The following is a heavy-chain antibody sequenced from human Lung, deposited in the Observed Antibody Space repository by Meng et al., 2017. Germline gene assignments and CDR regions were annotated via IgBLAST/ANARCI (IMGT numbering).Heavy chain of an antibody. Sequence: QLQIQQGGAGRLKPSETLSLTGAVYGGSFSGYYWSWIRQPPGKGLEWIGEINHSGSTNYNPSLKSRVTISVDTSKNQFPLKLSSVTAADTAVYYCARPKQANWYFDLWGRGTLVTVSS. CDR3: ARPKQANWYFDL. CDR1: GGSFSGYY. CDR2: INHSGST. D-gene: IGHD1/OR15-1a*01. V-gene: IGHV4-34*01. J-gene: IGHJ2*01.